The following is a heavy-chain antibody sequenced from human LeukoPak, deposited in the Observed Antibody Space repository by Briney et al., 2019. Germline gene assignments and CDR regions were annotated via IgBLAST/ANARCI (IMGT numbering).Heavy chain of an antibody. V-gene: IGHV3-53*01. CDR1: GFTVSSNY. CDR2: IYSGGST. CDR3: ARVLEYYSDC. D-gene: IGHD3-10*01. Sequence: QAGGSLRLSCAASGFTVSSNYMSWVRQAPGKGLEWVSVIYSGGSTYYADSVKGRFTISRDNSKNTLYLQMNSLRAEDTAVYYCARVLEYYSDCWGQGTLVTVSS. J-gene: IGHJ4*02.